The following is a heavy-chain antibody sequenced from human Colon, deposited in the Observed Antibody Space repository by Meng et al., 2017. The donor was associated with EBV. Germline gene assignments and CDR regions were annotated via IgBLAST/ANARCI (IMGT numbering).Heavy chain of an antibody. V-gene: IGHV4-4*02. Sequence: LQLTAPGLVPPSGPQPLPCAVSGGSISGTNWWSWVRQPPGKGLEWIGEIYHSGSTNYNPSLKSRVTISVDKSKNQFSLKLNSVTAADTAVYYCARTAYFDFQRAFGYWGQGTLVTVSS. CDR2: IYHSGST. D-gene: IGHD2/OR15-2a*01. CDR1: GGSISGTNW. J-gene: IGHJ4*02. CDR3: ARTAYFDFQRAFGY.